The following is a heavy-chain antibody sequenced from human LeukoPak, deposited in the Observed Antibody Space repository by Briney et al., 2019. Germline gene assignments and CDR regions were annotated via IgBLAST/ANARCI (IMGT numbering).Heavy chain of an antibody. D-gene: IGHD4-23*01. CDR2: IYYSGST. CDR3: ARGKRWRYYGMDV. Sequence: SETLSLTCTVSGGSISSYYWSWIRQPPGKGLEWIGYIYYSGSTNYNPSLKSRVTISVDTSKNQFSLKLSSVTAADTAVYYCARGKRWRYYGMDVWGQGTTVTVSS. CDR1: GGSISSYY. V-gene: IGHV4-59*08. J-gene: IGHJ6*02.